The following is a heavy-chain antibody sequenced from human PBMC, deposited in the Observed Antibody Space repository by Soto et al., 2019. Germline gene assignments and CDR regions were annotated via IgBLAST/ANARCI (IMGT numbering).Heavy chain of an antibody. V-gene: IGHV3-23*01. J-gene: IGHJ4*02. D-gene: IGHD2-15*01. Sequence: EVQLLESGGGLVQPGGSLRLSCAASGFTFGSYAMTWVLQAPGKGLEWVSSISGSGGSTYYADSVKGRFTISRANTKNTLYRELSSQRAEDTGIYYCAKDVEGVVADYFDYWGQGTLITVSS. CDR3: AKDVEGVVADYFDY. CDR2: ISGSGGST. CDR1: GFTFGSYA.